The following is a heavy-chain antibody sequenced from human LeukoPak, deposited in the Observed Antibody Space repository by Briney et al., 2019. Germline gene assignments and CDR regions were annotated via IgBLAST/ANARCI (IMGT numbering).Heavy chain of an antibody. V-gene: IGHV3-66*01. CDR1: GFXVSXXX. J-gene: IGHJ3*02. Sequence: PGGSLRLSCAASGFXVSXXXXXWVXXAPXKXXEWVSXXSIGGSTYYADPVKGRFTISRDISKNTLSLQMHSLSAEDTAVYYCARDRGADDYRASDAFDMWGHGTMVTVSS. D-gene: IGHD4-11*01. CDR2: XSIGGST. CDR3: ARDRGADDYRASDAFDM.